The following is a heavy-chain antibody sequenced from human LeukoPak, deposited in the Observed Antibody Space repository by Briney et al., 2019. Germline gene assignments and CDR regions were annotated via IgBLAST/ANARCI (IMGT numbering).Heavy chain of an antibody. J-gene: IGHJ4*02. V-gene: IGHV3-23*01. D-gene: IGHD3-10*01. Sequence: PGGSLRLSCAASGFTFSSCAMSWVRQAPGKGLEWVSGISASGGHTFYADSVKGRFSISRDNSKNTLYLQMNSLRAEDTAVYYCAKDWRVRYYYGSGSESYWGQGTLVTVSS. CDR2: ISASGGHT. CDR1: GFTFSSCA. CDR3: AKDWRVRYYYGSGSESY.